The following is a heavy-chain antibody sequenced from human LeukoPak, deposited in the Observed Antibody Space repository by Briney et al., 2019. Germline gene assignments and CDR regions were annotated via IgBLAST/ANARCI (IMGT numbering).Heavy chain of an antibody. CDR3: ARHFSIAAAVPRYYFDY. Sequence: SETLSLTCAVCGGSFSGYYWSWIRQPPGKGLEWIGEINRSGSTNYNPSLKSRVTISVDTSKNQFSLKLSSVTAADTAVYYCARHFSIAAAVPRYYFDYWGQGTLVTVSS. D-gene: IGHD6-13*01. V-gene: IGHV4-34*01. CDR1: GGSFSGYY. CDR2: INRSGST. J-gene: IGHJ4*02.